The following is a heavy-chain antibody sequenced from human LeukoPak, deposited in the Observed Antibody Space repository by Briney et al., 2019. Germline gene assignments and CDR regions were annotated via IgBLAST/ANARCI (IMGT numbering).Heavy chain of an antibody. D-gene: IGHD3-10*01. V-gene: IGHV3-7*05. J-gene: IGHJ4*02. Sequence: GGSLRLSCASSGFTFSIYWMNWVRQAPVKGLEWVAHINKDESEKHYVDSVKGRFTISRDNDKNSLYLQMNSLRTEDTAVYYCAKDEVGDLSRPFDYWGQGTLVTVSS. CDR3: AKDEVGDLSRPFDY. CDR2: INKDESEK. CDR1: GFTFSIYW.